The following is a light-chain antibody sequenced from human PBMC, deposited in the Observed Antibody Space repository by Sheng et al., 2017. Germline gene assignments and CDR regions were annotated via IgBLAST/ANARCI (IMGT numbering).Light chain of an antibody. V-gene: IGKV3-15*01. CDR1: QSVNTN. CDR2: GAS. Sequence: EIVMTQSPATLSVSPGERATLSCRASQSVNTNLAWYQQKPGQAPRPLIYGASTRATGIPARFSGSGSGTEFTXTINSLQSEDFVIYYCQQYHDWPMYTFGQGTKLEIK. J-gene: IGKJ2*01. CDR3: QQYHDWPMYT.